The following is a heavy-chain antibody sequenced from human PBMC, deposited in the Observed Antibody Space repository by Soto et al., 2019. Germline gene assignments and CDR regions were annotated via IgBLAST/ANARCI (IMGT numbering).Heavy chain of an antibody. V-gene: IGHV3-7*01. CDR2: MNQDGSEK. CDR3: ARRVYYYYYYMDV. J-gene: IGHJ6*03. Sequence: EVQLVECGGGLVQPGGSLRLSCAASGFTFSSYWMSWVRQAPGKGLEWVANMNQDGSEKYYVDSVKGRFTISRDNAKNSLYLQMNSLRAEDTAVYYCARRVYYYYYYMDVWGKGTTVTVSS. CDR1: GFTFSSYW.